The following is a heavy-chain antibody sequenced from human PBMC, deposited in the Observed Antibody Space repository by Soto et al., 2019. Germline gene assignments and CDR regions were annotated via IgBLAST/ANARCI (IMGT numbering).Heavy chain of an antibody. J-gene: IGHJ4*02. CDR1: GFTFHKYS. CDR2: ISSDSRFI. CDR3: ARALLSPTYSSGLYDS. Sequence: GGSLRLSCAASGFTFHKYSMNWVRRAPRKGLEWISSISSDSRFIFYTDSVKGRFTVSRDNAKNSVYLQMNSLRDEDTAVYFCARALLSPTYSSGLYDSWGQGTMVTVYS. V-gene: IGHV3-21*01. D-gene: IGHD3-22*01.